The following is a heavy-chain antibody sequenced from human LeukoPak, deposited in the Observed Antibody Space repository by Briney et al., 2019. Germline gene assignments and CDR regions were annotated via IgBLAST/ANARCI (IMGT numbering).Heavy chain of an antibody. CDR1: GFTFSDYY. CDR2: ISSSGSTI. CDR3: AKDNRRHYTSGPNPDSLH. V-gene: IGHV3-11*01. J-gene: IGHJ4*02. Sequence: GGSLRLSCAASGFTFSDYYMSWIRQAPGKGLEWVSYISSSGSTIYYADSVKGRFTISRDNAKNSLYLQMNSLRVEDTAFYYCAKDNRRHYTSGPNPDSLHWGQGALVTVSS. D-gene: IGHD6-19*01.